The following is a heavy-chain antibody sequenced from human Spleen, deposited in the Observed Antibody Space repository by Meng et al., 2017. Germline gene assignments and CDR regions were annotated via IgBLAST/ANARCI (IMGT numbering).Heavy chain of an antibody. CDR2: IWYDGSNK. CDR3: AREDIVVVVAATHYYYYGMDV. CDR1: GFTFSSYG. D-gene: IGHD2-15*01. J-gene: IGHJ6*02. Sequence: GGSLRLSCAASGFTFSSYGMHWVRQAPGKGLEWVAVIWYDGSNKYYADSVKGRFTISRDNSKNTLYLQMNSLRAEDTAVYYCAREDIVVVVAATHYYYYGMDVWGQGTTVTVSS. V-gene: IGHV3-33*01.